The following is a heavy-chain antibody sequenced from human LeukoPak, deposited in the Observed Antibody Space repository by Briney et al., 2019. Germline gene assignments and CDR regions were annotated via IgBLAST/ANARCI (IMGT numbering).Heavy chain of an antibody. CDR1: GYSINSGYY. CDR3: ASIRYYYDSGRLAD. Sequence: SETLSLTCTVSGYSINSGYYWGWTRQPPGKGLEWIGTVYHSGNTYYNASLQSRVTLSLDTSNNQFSLKLSSVTAADTAVYYCASIRYYYDSGRLADWGQGTLVIVSS. D-gene: IGHD3-10*01. J-gene: IGHJ4*02. V-gene: IGHV4-38-2*02. CDR2: VYHSGNT.